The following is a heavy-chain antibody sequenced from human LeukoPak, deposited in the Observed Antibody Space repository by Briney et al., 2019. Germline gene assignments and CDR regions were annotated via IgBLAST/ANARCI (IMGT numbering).Heavy chain of an antibody. CDR3: ARDGSGRVPEMSAPDY. D-gene: IGHD3-10*01. CDR1: GFTFSSYW. Sequence: GGSLRLSCAASGFTFSSYWMHWVRQAPGKGLVWVSRINSDGSSTSYADSVKGRFTISRDNAKNSLYLQMNSLRAEDTAVYYCARDGSGRVPEMSAPDYWGQGTLVTVSS. V-gene: IGHV3-74*01. CDR2: INSDGSST. J-gene: IGHJ4*02.